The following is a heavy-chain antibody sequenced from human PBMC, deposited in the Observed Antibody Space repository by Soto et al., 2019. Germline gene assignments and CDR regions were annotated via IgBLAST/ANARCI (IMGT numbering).Heavy chain of an antibody. V-gene: IGHV5-10-1*01. D-gene: IGHD3-22*01. Sequence: GESLKISCNGSGYSVAGYWITWVRQKPGKGLEWMGRIDPSDSQTYYSPSFRGHVTISATKSITTVFLQWSSLRASDTAIYYCARQIYDSDTGPNFQYYFDSWGQGTPVTVSS. J-gene: IGHJ4*02. CDR1: GYSVAGYW. CDR3: ARQIYDSDTGPNFQYYFDS. CDR2: IDPSDSQT.